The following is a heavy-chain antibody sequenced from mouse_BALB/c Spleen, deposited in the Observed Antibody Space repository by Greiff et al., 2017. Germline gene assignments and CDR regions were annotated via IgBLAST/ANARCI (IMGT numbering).Heavy chain of an antibody. V-gene: IGHV1-9*01. CDR2: ILPGSGST. D-gene: IGHD1-2*01. J-gene: IGHJ2*01. CDR3: ARGYCYVDD. CDR1: GYTFSSYW. Sequence: QVQLKQSGAELMKPGASVKISCKATGYTFSSYWIEWVKQRPGHGLEWIGEILPGSGSTNYNAKFKGKATFTADTSSNTAYMQLSSLTSEDSAVYDCARGYCYVDDWGQGTTLTVSS.